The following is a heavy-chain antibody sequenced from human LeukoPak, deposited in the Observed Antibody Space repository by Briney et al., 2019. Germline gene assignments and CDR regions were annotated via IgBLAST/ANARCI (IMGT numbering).Heavy chain of an antibody. D-gene: IGHD6-19*01. CDR2: FHSSGST. CDR1: GASISSHS. J-gene: IGHJ4*02. V-gene: IGHV4-59*11. Sequence: SEALSLTCPVSGASISSHSWSWIRQPPGKGLELIGYFHSSGSTSYNPSLKSRVTVSVDTSKNQCSLKLSSVTAADTAVYFCARGSGWYFLWGQGTLVTVSS. CDR3: ARGSGWYFL.